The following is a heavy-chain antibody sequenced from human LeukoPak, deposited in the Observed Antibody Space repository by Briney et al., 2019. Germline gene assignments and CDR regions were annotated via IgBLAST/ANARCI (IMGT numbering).Heavy chain of an antibody. J-gene: IGHJ5*02. V-gene: IGHV3-23*01. CDR2: ISGSGGST. D-gene: IGHD3-9*01. Sequence: SGGSLRLSCAASGFTFSSYAMSWVRQAPGKGLEWVSAISGSGGSTYYADSVKGRFTISRDNSKNTLYLQMNSLRAEDTAVYYCAKEGGPHYDILTGYQNWFDPWGQGTLVTVSS. CDR1: GFTFSSYA. CDR3: AKEGGPHYDILTGYQNWFDP.